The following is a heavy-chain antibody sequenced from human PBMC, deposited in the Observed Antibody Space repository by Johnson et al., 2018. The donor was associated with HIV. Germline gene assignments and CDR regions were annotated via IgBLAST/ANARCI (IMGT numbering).Heavy chain of an antibody. J-gene: IGHJ3*02. V-gene: IGHV3-7*01. CDR2: IKQDGSEK. CDR3: ARDKGGIVGYDAFDI. D-gene: IGHD1-26*01. Sequence: MLLVESGGGLVQPGGSLRLSCAASGFTFSSYWMSWVRQAPGKGLEWVANIKQDGSEKYYVDSVKGRFTISRDNAKNSLYLQMNSLRAEDTAVYYCARDKGGIVGYDAFDIWGQGTMVTVSS. CDR1: GFTFSSYW.